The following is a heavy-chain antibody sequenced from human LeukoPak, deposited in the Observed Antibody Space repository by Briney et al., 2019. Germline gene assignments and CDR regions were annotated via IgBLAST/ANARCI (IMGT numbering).Heavy chain of an antibody. Sequence: PGGSLRLSCAASGFTFNNVWMSWVRQAPGKGLEWVGRIKSKTDGGTTDYAAPVKGRFTISRDDSSNTLYLQMNSLKTEDTAVYYCTTVWAILIPAARSYYFDHWGQGTLVAVSS. CDR3: TTVWAILIPAARSYYFDH. D-gene: IGHD2-2*01. V-gene: IGHV3-15*01. J-gene: IGHJ4*02. CDR1: GFTFNNVW. CDR2: IKSKTDGGTT.